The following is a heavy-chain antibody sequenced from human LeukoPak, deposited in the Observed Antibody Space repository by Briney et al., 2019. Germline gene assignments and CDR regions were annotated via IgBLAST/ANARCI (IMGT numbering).Heavy chain of an antibody. V-gene: IGHV1-69*04. CDR1: GGTFSSYA. J-gene: IGHJ4*02. CDR2: IIPILGIA. CDR3: ARALPTGTLHY. Sequence: SVKVSCKASGGTFSSYAISWVRQAPGQGLEWMGRIIPILGIANYAQKLQGGVTITADKSTSTAYMELSSLRSEDTAVYYCARALPTGTLHYWGQGTLVTVSS. D-gene: IGHD1-1*01.